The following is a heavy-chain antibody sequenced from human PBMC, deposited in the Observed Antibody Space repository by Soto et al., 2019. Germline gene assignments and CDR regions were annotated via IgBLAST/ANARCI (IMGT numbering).Heavy chain of an antibody. CDR1: GASISSSSYY. D-gene: IGHD5-12*01. CDR3: ARRLNYGYGFFDP. CDR2: IYYSGST. Sequence: PSETLSLPCTVSGASISSSSYYWGGIRQPPGKGLEWIGSIYYSGSTYYNPSLKSRVTISVDTSKNQFSLKLSSVTAADTAVYYCARRLNYGYGFFDPWGQGTLVTVSS. V-gene: IGHV4-39*01. J-gene: IGHJ5*02.